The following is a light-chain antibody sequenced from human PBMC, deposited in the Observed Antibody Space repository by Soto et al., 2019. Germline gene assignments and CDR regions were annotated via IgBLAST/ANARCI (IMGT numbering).Light chain of an antibody. Sequence: QSALTQPASVSGSPGQSITICCTGTSSDVGGYNYVSWYQQHPGKAPKLIIYEVSNRPSGVSNRFSGSKSGNTASLTIYGLQAEDEADYYCNSYTSKSTGVFGTGTKVTVL. V-gene: IGLV2-14*01. CDR1: SSDVGGYNY. CDR3: NSYTSKSTGV. CDR2: EVS. J-gene: IGLJ1*01.